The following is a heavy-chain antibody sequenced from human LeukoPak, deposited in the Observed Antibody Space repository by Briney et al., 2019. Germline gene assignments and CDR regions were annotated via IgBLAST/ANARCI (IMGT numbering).Heavy chain of an antibody. CDR3: ARDRGGPAAAHPFDY. Sequence: ASVKVSCKASGYTFTGYYMHWVRQAPGQGLEWMGWINPNSGGTNYAQKFQGRVTMTRDTSISTAYMELSRLRSEDTAVYYCARDRGGPAAAHPFDYWGQGTLVTVSS. CDR2: INPNSGGT. J-gene: IGHJ4*02. V-gene: IGHV1-2*02. CDR1: GYTFTGYY. D-gene: IGHD6-13*01.